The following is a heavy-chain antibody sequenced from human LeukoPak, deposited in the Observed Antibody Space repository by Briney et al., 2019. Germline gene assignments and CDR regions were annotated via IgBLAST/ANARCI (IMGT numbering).Heavy chain of an antibody. V-gene: IGHV3-48*03. CDR3: ARDLGVYIVVTHHDAFDI. D-gene: IGHD3-22*01. CDR1: GFTFSSYE. CDR2: ISSSGSVI. J-gene: IGHJ3*02. Sequence: GGSLRLSCAASGFTFSSYEMNWVHQAPGKGLEWVSYISSSGSVIYYADSVKGRFTISRDNAKNSLYLQMNSLRAEDTAVYYCARDLGVYIVVTHHDAFDIWGQGTMVTVSS.